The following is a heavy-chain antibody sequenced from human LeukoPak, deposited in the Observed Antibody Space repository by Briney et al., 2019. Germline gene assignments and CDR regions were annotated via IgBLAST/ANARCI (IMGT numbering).Heavy chain of an antibody. D-gene: IGHD2-15*01. J-gene: IGHJ5*02. CDR3: ARPLSLGYCSGGSCYGRGAWFDR. CDR1: GGSISSSNW. Sequence: SGTLSLTCAVSGGSISSSNWWSWVRQPPGKGLEWIGQIYHSGSTNYNPSLKSRVTISVDKSKNQFSLKLRSVTAADTAVYYCARPLSLGYCSGGSCYGRGAWFDRWGQGTLVTVPS. CDR2: IYHSGST. V-gene: IGHV4-4*02.